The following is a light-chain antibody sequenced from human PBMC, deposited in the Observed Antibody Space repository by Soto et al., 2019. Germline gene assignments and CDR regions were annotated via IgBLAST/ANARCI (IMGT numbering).Light chain of an antibody. CDR1: QSIGRC. CDR3: QQYASYLT. Sequence: DIQMTQSPSTLSAYVGDRVTITCRASQSIGRCLAWYEQKPGKADKLLIYEASSLESGVSSRFRGSGSGTGFPRTITSLQPDDFATYCCQQYASYLTFGPGTKVEIK. CDR2: EAS. J-gene: IGKJ1*01. V-gene: IGKV1-5*03.